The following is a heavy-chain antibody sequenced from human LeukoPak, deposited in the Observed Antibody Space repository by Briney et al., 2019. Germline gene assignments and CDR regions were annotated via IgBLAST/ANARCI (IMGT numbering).Heavy chain of an antibody. V-gene: IGHV4-38-2*01. CDR3: ARHAKPKWELVRGDY. D-gene: IGHD1-26*01. Sequence: KPSETLSLTCAVSGYSISSGYYWGWIRQPPGKGLEWIGSIYHSGSTYYNPSLKSRVTISVDTSKNQFSLKLSSVTAADTAVYYCARHAKPKWELVRGDYWGQGTLVTVSS. J-gene: IGHJ4*02. CDR2: IYHSGST. CDR1: GYSISSGYY.